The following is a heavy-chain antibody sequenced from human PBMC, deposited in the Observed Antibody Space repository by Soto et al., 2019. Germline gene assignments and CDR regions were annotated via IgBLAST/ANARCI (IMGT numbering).Heavy chain of an antibody. CDR2: SIPSLGIA. CDR3: ARVRAVNPPDYPSYYYYGMDV. J-gene: IGHJ6*02. D-gene: IGHD3-16*01. Sequence: QVQLVQSGAEVKKPGSSVKVSCKASGGTFSSYTISWVRQAPGQGLEWMGRSIPSLGIANYAQKFQGRVTITADKSTSTAYMELSSLRSEDTAVYYCARVRAVNPPDYPSYYYYGMDVWGQGTTVTVSS. V-gene: IGHV1-69*02. CDR1: GGTFSSYT.